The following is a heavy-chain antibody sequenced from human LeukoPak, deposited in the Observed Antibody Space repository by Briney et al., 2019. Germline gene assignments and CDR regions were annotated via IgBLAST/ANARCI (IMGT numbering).Heavy chain of an antibody. D-gene: IGHD1-14*01. V-gene: IGHV4-59*01. CDR3: AREGYDNSPTGGN. CDR2: IYYSGST. CDR1: GGSISSYY. Sequence: SETLSLTCTVSGGSISSYYWSWIRQPPGKGLEWIGYIYYSGSTNYNPSLKSRVTISVDTSKNQFSLKLSSMTAADTAVYYCAREGYDNSPTGGNWGQGTLVTVSS. J-gene: IGHJ4*02.